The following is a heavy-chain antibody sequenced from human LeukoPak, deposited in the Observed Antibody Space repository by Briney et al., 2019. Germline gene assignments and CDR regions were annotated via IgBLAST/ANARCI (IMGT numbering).Heavy chain of an antibody. Sequence: SQTLSLTCTVSGGSISSYYWSWIRQPPGKGLEWIGYIYYSGSTNYNPSLKSRVTISVDTSKNQFSLKLSSVTAADTAVYYCAREAGYSTPSYWGQGTLVTVSS. D-gene: IGHD5-18*01. J-gene: IGHJ4*02. CDR3: AREAGYSTPSY. CDR2: IYYSGST. V-gene: IGHV4-59*01. CDR1: GGSISSYY.